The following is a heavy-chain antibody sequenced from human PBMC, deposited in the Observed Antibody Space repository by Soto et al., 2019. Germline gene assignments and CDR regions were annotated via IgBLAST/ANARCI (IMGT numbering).Heavy chain of an antibody. D-gene: IGHD5-18*01. J-gene: IGHJ5*02. CDR1: GYTFTSYG. V-gene: IGHV1-18*01. CDR2: ISAYNGNT. Sequence: ASVKVSCKASGYTFTSYGISWVRQAPGQGLEWMGWISAYNGNTNYAQKLQGRVTMTTDTSTSTAYMELRSLRSDDTAVYYCAREGRVDTAMVPFDPWGQGTLVTVSS. CDR3: AREGRVDTAMVPFDP.